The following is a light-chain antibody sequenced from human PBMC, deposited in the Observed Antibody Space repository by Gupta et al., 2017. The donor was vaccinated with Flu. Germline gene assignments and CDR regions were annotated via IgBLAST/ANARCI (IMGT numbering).Light chain of an antibody. CDR1: KSVSSGY. CDR3: QKYGTSRT. V-gene: IGKV3-20*01. J-gene: IGKJ2*01. Sequence: GERAALSCRSSKSVSSGYLACYQQRSGQAPMLPIYGASSRATGTPDRFSASGSGTDFTLTISRLEPEEFAVYYCQKYGTSRTFGQWTKLEIK. CDR2: GAS.